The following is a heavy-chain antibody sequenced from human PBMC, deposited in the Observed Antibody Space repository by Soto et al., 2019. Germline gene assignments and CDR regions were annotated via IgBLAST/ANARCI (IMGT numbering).Heavy chain of an antibody. CDR2: ISAYNGNT. CDR3: ARTFSCGWYDGTGSP. J-gene: IGHJ5*02. V-gene: IGHV1-18*01. CDR1: GYTFTSYG. D-gene: IGHD6-19*01. Sequence: QVQLVQSGAEVKKPGASVKVSCKASGYTFTSYGISWVRQAPGQGLEWMGWISAYNGNTNYAQKLQGRVTMTTDTATSPAHRELRSLKSDDTAVYYCARTFSCGWYDGTGSPWGQGTLVTVSS.